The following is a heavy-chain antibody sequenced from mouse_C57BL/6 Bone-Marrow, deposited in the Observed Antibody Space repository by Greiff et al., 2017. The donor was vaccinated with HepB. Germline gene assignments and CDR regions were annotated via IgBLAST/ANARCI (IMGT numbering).Heavy chain of an antibody. CDR1: GFSLTSYA. V-gene: IGHV2-9-1*01. CDR2: IWTGGGT. Sequence: VMLVESGPGLVAPSQSLSITCTVSGFSLTSYAISWVRQPPGKGLEWLGVIWTGGGTNYNSALKYRLSISKDNSKSQVVLKMNSLQTDDTARYYCAGIFYYDYDWDIDVWGTGTTVTVSS. D-gene: IGHD2-4*01. J-gene: IGHJ1*03. CDR3: AGIFYYDYDWDIDV.